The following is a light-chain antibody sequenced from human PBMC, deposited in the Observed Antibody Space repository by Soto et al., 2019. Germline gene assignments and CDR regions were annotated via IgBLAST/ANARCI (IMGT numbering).Light chain of an antibody. Sequence: DIQMTQSPSTLSASVVDRVTITFRASQSVSRWLAWYQQKPGKAPKLLIYDASILQSGVPPRFSGSGSGTEFSLTIRGLQTDDFATYYCQQYDSYRTFGQGTKVDI. CDR1: QSVSRW. CDR3: QQYDSYRT. J-gene: IGKJ1*01. V-gene: IGKV1-5*01. CDR2: DAS.